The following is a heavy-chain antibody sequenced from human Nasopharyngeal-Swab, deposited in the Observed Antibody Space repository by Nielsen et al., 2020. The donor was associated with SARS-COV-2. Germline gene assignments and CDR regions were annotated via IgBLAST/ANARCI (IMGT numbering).Heavy chain of an antibody. CDR2: INPSGGST. D-gene: IGHD6-19*01. CDR3: ARGPYSSGWYQVWFDP. CDR1: GYTFTSYY. J-gene: IGHJ5*02. V-gene: IGHV1-46*01. Sequence: ASVKVSCKASGYTFTSYYMHWVRQAPGQGLEWMGIINPSGGSTSYAQKFQGRVTMTRDTSTSTVYMELSSLRSEDTAVYYCARGPYSSGWYQVWFDPWGPGILVPVPS.